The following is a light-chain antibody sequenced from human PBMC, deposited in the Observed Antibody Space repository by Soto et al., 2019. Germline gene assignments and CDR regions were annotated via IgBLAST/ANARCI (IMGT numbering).Light chain of an antibody. CDR1: ASIRSSY. J-gene: IGKJ1*01. Sequence: VLTQSPGTLSLSPGERATLSCRATASIRSSYLAWYQQKSCQAPRLLIYGASSRATGIPDRFSGSGSGTDFTLTISRLEPEDFAVYYCQQDGSSPPWTFGQGTKVEIK. CDR3: QQDGSSPPWT. V-gene: IGKV3-20*01. CDR2: GAS.